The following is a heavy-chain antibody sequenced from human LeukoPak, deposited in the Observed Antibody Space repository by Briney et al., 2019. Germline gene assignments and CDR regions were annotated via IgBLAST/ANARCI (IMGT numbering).Heavy chain of an antibody. Sequence: GGSLRLSCAASGFTFSSYAMSWVRQAPGKGLEWVSAISGSGGSTYYADSVKGRFTISRGNSKNTLYLQMNSLRAEDTAVYYCAKTESDCSSTSCYDWFDPWGQGTLVTVSS. CDR3: AKTESDCSSTSCYDWFDP. V-gene: IGHV3-23*01. D-gene: IGHD2-2*01. CDR1: GFTFSSYA. CDR2: ISGSGGST. J-gene: IGHJ5*02.